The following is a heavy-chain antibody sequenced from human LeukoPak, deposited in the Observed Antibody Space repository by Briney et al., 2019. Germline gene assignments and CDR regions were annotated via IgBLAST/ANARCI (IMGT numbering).Heavy chain of an antibody. J-gene: IGHJ4*02. CDR1: GGSISSGSYY. CDR2: IYTSGGT. D-gene: IGHD4-17*01. CDR3: ARVGGDYLSFDY. V-gene: IGHV4-61*02. Sequence: PSETLSPTCTVSGGSISSGSYYWSWIRQPAGKGLEWIGRIYTSGGTNYNPSLKSRVTISVDTSKNQFSLKLSSVTAADTAVYYCARVGGDYLSFDYWGQGTLVTVSS.